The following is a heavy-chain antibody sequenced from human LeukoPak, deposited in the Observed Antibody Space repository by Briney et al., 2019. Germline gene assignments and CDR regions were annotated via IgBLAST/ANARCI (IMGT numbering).Heavy chain of an antibody. CDR3: AKWAGSGEQTKRYFGPFDF. Sequence: GGSLRLSCAASGFTFSDYYMSWTRQAPGMGLEWVSSISGDGSGTYYADSVKGRFTVSRDNSKDTLYLEINSLRVEDTAVYYCAKWAGSGEQTKRYFGPFDFWGQGTLVTVSS. CDR2: ISGDGSGT. D-gene: IGHD1/OR15-1a*01. CDR1: GFTFSDYY. J-gene: IGHJ4*02. V-gene: IGHV3-23*01.